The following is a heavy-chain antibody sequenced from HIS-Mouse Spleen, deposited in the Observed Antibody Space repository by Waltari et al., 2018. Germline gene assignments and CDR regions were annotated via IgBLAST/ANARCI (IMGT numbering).Heavy chain of an antibody. CDR3: ARASVVGSGHFDY. Sequence: QVQLVESGGGVVQPGRSLRLSCAASGLTFVSYAMHWVRRAPGKGLEWVAVRSYDGSNKYYADSVKGRFTISRDNSKNTLYLQMNSLRAEDTAVYYCARASVVGSGHFDYWGQGTLVTVSS. D-gene: IGHD6-19*01. J-gene: IGHJ4*02. CDR2: RSYDGSNK. V-gene: IGHV3-30-3*01. CDR1: GLTFVSYA.